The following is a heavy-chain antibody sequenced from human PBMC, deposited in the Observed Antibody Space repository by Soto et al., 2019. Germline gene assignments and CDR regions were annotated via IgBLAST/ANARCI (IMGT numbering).Heavy chain of an antibody. CDR2: ISAYNGNT. CDR3: ARAGSIAARVYYYGMDV. V-gene: IGHV1-18*01. J-gene: IGHJ6*02. D-gene: IGHD6-6*01. Sequence: QVQLVQSGAEVKKPGASVKVSCKASGYTFTSYGISWVRQAPGQGLEWMGWISAYNGNTNYAQKLQGRVTMTTDTSTSTAYMALRSLRSDDTAVYYCARAGSIAARVYYYGMDVWGQGTTVTVSS. CDR1: GYTFTSYG.